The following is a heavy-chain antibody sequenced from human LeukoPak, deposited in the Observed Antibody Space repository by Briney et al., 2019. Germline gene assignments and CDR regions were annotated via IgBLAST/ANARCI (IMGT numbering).Heavy chain of an antibody. CDR1: GFTFSDYY. J-gene: IGHJ6*02. V-gene: IGHV3-11*01. D-gene: IGHD1-26*01. Sequence: GGSLRLSCAASGFTFSDYYMSWIRQAPGKGLEWVSYISSSGSTIYYADSVKGRFTISRDNAKNSLYLQMNSLRAEDTAVYYCARDWVVGANYYYYYYGMDVWGQGTTVTVSS. CDR2: ISSSGSTI. CDR3: ARDWVVGANYYYYYYGMDV.